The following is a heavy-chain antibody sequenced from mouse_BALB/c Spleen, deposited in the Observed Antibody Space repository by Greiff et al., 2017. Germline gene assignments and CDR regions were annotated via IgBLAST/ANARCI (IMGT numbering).Heavy chain of an antibody. CDR2: INPYNGAT. CDR1: GYSFTGYY. CDR3: ARGAYYGNYGRPYYFDY. D-gene: IGHD2-10*01. J-gene: IGHJ2*01. Sequence: EVQLQESGPELVKPGASVKISCKASGYSFTGYYMHWVKQSHVKSLEWIGRINPYNGATSYNQNFKDKASLTVDKSSSTAYMELHSLTSEDSAVYYCARGAYYGNYGRPYYFDYWGQGTTLTVSS. V-gene: IGHV1-31*01.